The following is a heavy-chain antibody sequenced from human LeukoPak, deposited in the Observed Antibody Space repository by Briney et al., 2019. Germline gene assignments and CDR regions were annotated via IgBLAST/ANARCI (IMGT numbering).Heavy chain of an antibody. CDR1: GFSFNSDW. CDR2: IKHDESEK. CDR3: TRRLDD. D-gene: IGHD2-2*03. J-gene: IGHJ4*02. Sequence: GGSLRLSCAASGFSFNSDWMDWVRQAPGKGLEWVANIKHDESEKNYLDSVKGRFTISRDNAQNSLYLQMNGLRVEDTAVYYCTRRLDDWGKEPLVTVSS. V-gene: IGHV3-7*01.